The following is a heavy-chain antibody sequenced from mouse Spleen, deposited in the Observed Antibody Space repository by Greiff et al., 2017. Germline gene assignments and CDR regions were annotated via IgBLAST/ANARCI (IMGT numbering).Heavy chain of an antibody. D-gene: IGHD2-4*01. J-gene: IGHJ2*01. CDR3: ARHGYDYDYFDY. CDR2: ISSGGSYT. V-gene: IGHV5-6*01. CDR1: GFTFSSYG. Sequence: EVQGVESGGDLVKPGGSLKLSCAASGFTFSSYGMSWVRQTPDKRLEWVATISSGGSYTYYPDSVKGRFTISRDNAKNTLYLQMSSLKSEDTAMYYCARHGYDYDYFDYWGQGTTLTVSS.